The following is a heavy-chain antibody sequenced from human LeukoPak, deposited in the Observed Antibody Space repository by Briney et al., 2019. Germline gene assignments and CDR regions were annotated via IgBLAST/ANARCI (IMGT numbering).Heavy chain of an antibody. Sequence: GGSLRLSCAVSGFTFSSHWMSWVRQAPGKGLEWVANINQDGSVRYYVDSVKGRFTISRDNAKSSLSLQVNSLSAEDTAVYYCARGRHRYDILTGYYFDYWGQGTLVTVSS. CDR1: GFTFSSHW. CDR3: ARGRHRYDILTGYYFDY. D-gene: IGHD3-9*01. V-gene: IGHV3-7*01. CDR2: INQDGSVR. J-gene: IGHJ4*02.